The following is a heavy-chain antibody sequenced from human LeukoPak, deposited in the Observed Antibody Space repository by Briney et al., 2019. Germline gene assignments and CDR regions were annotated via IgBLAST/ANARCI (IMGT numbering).Heavy chain of an antibody. CDR3: ATGGFSDWFDP. V-gene: IGHV1-69*06. Sequence: ASVKVSCKASGGTFSSYAISWVRQAPGQGLEWMGRIIPIFGTANYAQKFQGRVTMTEDTSTDTAYMELSSLRSEDTAVYYCATGGFSDWFDPWGQGTLVTVSS. CDR1: GGTFSSYA. D-gene: IGHD1-26*01. J-gene: IGHJ5*02. CDR2: IIPIFGTA.